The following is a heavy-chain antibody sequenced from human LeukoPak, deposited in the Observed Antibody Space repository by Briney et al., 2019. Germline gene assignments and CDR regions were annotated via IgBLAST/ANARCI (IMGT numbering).Heavy chain of an antibody. CDR1: GYTFTGYY. CDR3: ARGMGRSTFADFDF. D-gene: IGHD1-26*01. CDR2: INPNSGGT. Sequence: GASVKVSCKASGYTFTGYYMHWVRQAPGQGLEWMGGINPNSGGTNYAQKFQGRVTMTTDTSTSTAYMELRSLRSDDTAVYYCARGMGRSTFADFDFWGQGTLVTVSS. V-gene: IGHV1-2*02. J-gene: IGHJ4*02.